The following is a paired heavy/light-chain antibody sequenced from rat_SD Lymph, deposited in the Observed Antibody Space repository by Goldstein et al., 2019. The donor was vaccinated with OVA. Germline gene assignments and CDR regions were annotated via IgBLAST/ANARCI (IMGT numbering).Light chain of an antibody. CDR3: QQDVTFPWT. CDR2: YTS. V-gene: IGKV10S9*01. J-gene: IGKJ1*01. Sequence: DIQMTQSPSSLPASLGERVTISCRASHDIFNNLNWYQQTPDGTIKPLIYYTSNLQSDVPSRFSGSGSGTDFSLTISSLEPEDFAMYYCQQDVTFPWTFGGGTKLEMK. CDR1: HDIFNN.
Heavy chain of an antibody. CDR3: ARIGRYSGRYLFDY. CDR2: IWWDDDK. V-gene: IGHV8-20*01. CDR1: GFSLNTYGMG. J-gene: IGHJ2*01. Sequence: QVSLKESGPGILQPSQTLSLTCTLSGFSLNTYGMGVGWIRQSSGKGLEWLANIWWDDDKYYNPSLRNRLTISKDTSNNQAFLKITTVDTAEPATHYCARIGRYSGRYLFDYWGQGVMVTVSS. D-gene: IGHD2-7*01.